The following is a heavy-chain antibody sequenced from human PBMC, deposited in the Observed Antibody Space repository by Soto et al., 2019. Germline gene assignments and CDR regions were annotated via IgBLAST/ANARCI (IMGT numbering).Heavy chain of an antibody. CDR3: ASGGSGRYYGSFAT. J-gene: IGHJ4*02. CDR1: GYSFSSYA. Sequence: QVPLVQSGAEVKKPGASVKVSCKASGYSFSSYAMHWVRQAPGQRLEWMGWINAGNGNTEYSQKLQGRVTITRDTSGTTVYMELSSRRSEDRAVYYCASGGSGRYYGSFATWGRGTLATVSS. V-gene: IGHV1-3*01. D-gene: IGHD1-26*01. CDR2: INAGNGNT.